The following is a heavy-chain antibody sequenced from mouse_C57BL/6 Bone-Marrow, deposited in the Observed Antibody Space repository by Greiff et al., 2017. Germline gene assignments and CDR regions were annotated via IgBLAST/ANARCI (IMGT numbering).Heavy chain of an antibody. CDR3: VRGDGISYDYFDY. CDR2: IYPGDGDT. D-gene: IGHD1-1*01. Sequence: VQLQQSGAELVKPGASVKISCKASGYAFSSYWMNWVKQRPGKGLEWIGQIYPGDGDTNYNGKFKGKATLTADKSSSTAYMQLSSLTSEDSAVYCGVRGDGISYDYFDYWGQGTTHTVSS. V-gene: IGHV1-80*01. J-gene: IGHJ2*01. CDR1: GYAFSSYW.